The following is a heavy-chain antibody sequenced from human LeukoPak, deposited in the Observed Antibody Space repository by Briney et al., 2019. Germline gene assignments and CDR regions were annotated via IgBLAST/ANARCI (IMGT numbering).Heavy chain of an antibody. V-gene: IGHV1-46*01. J-gene: IGHJ6*02. CDR2: INPSGGST. CDR3: ARGSMVRGRSYYYYGMDV. D-gene: IGHD3-10*01. CDR1: GYTFTSYY. Sequence: GASVKVSCKASGYTFTSYYMHWVRQAPGQGLEWMGIINPSGGSTSYAQKFQGRVTMTRDTSTSTVYMELSSLRSEDTAVYYCARGSMVRGRSYYYYGMDVWGQGTTVTVSS.